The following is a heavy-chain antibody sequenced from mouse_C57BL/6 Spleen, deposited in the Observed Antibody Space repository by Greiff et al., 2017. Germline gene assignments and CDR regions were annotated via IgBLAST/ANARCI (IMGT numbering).Heavy chain of an antibody. CDR1: GYTFTSYW. Sequence: VQLQQPGAELVKPGASVKLSCKASGYTFTSYWMQWVKQRPGQGLEWIGEIDPSDSYTNYNQKFKGKATLTVDTSSSTAYMQLSSLTSEDSAVYYCATYYYGSSYVDYWGQGTSDTVSS. CDR3: ATYYYGSSYVDY. V-gene: IGHV1-50*01. CDR2: IDPSDSYT. J-gene: IGHJ4*01. D-gene: IGHD1-1*01.